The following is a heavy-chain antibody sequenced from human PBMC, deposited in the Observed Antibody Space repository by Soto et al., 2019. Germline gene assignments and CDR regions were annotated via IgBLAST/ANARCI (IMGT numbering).Heavy chain of an antibody. Sequence: GGSLRLSCAASGFTFSSYAMHWVRQAPGKGLEWVAVISYDGSNKYYADSVKGRFTISRDNSKNTLYLQMNSLRAEDTAVYYCARDLSRPYYYGMDVWGQGTTVTVSS. CDR3: ARDLSRPYYYGMDV. CDR2: ISYDGSNK. V-gene: IGHV3-30-3*01. D-gene: IGHD6-13*01. J-gene: IGHJ6*02. CDR1: GFTFSSYA.